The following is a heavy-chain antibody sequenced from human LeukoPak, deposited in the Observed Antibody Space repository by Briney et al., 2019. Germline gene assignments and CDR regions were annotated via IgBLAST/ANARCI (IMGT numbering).Heavy chain of an antibody. Sequence: PSETLSLTCTVSGGSISSGDYYWSWIRQPPGKGLEWIGYIYYSGSTYYNPSLKSRVTISVDTSKNQFSLKLSSVTAADTAVYYCARESVAVAGPFDYWGQGTLVTVSS. J-gene: IGHJ4*02. CDR3: ARESVAVAGPFDY. CDR1: GGSISSGDYY. V-gene: IGHV4-30-4*01. CDR2: IYYSGST. D-gene: IGHD6-19*01.